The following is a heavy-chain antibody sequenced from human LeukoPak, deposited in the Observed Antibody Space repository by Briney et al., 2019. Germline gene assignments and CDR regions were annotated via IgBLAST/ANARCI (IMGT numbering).Heavy chain of an antibody. D-gene: IGHD3-9*01. V-gene: IGHV2-5*01. Sequence: SGPALVKPTQTLTLTCTFSGFSLSSPGVGVGWIRQPPGGALEWLAHIYWHDAKYYSPSLKSRLTITKDTSKNQVVLTMTNMDPVDTGTYFCAHLRATDWYLFDYWGQGTLVTVSS. CDR3: AHLRATDWYLFDY. CDR2: IYWHDAK. CDR1: GFSLSSPGVG. J-gene: IGHJ4*02.